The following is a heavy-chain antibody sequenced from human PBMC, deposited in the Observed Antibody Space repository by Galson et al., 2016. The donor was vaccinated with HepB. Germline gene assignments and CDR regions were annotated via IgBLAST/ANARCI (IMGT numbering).Heavy chain of an antibody. CDR3: LTDMHYSGRYWSDY. CDR2: IRSNPDGGTA. Sequence: SLRLSCAASGFIFSDAWMSWVRQPPGKGLECVGRIRSNPDGGTADYAASVEGRFTISRDDAKTTVYLQMNSLKSEDTAVYYCLTDMHYSGRYWSDYWGQGALVTVSS. CDR1: GFIFSDAW. D-gene: IGHD1-26*01. V-gene: IGHV3-15*01. J-gene: IGHJ4*02.